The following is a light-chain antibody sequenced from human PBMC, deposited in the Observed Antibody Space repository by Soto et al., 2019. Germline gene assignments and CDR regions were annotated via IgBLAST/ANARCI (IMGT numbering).Light chain of an antibody. J-gene: IGKJ2*01. CDR1: QSVSTSN. CDR2: GAS. V-gene: IGKV3-20*01. Sequence: VLTQSPGTLSLSPGERATLSCRASQSVSTSNLAWYQKKPGQAPRVLIYGASTRATGIPDRFSGSGSGTDVTLTISRLEPEDFAVYYCQQYDNSPYTFGQGTNLEIK. CDR3: QQYDNSPYT.